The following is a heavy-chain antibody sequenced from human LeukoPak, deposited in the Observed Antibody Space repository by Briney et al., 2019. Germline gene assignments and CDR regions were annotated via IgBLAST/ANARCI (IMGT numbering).Heavy chain of an antibody. Sequence: SETLSLTCAVYGGSFSGYYWSWIRQPPGKGLEWIGEINLRGSTNYNPSLKSRVTISVDTSKNQFSLKLSSVTAADTAVYYCARDPAAGTPFDYWGQGTLVTVSS. D-gene: IGHD6-13*01. CDR3: ARDPAAGTPFDY. J-gene: IGHJ4*02. V-gene: IGHV4-34*01. CDR1: GGSFSGYY. CDR2: INLRGST.